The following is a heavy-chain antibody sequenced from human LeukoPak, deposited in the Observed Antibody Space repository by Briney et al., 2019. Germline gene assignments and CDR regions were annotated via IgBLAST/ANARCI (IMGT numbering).Heavy chain of an antibody. Sequence: GASVKVSCKGSGYTLTELAMHWVRQAPGKGLEWMGGFDPEDGETIYAQKFQGRVTMTEDTSTDTAYMELSSLRSEDTAVYYCAISRIAVANAFDIWGQGTMVTVSS. CDR3: AISRIAVANAFDI. CDR1: GYTLTELA. D-gene: IGHD6-19*01. V-gene: IGHV1-24*01. J-gene: IGHJ3*02. CDR2: FDPEDGET.